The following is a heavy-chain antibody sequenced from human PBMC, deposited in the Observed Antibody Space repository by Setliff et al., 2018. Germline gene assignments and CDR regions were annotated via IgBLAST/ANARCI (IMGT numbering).Heavy chain of an antibody. CDR3: ARDENCSGGTCHIYYHHGMDV. Sequence: ASVKVSCKASGGTFSSYALTWVRQAPGQGLEWMGGVIPMSTTPRYAQKFQGRITITADESTRTVYMELTSLRSEDTAVYYCARDENCSGGTCHIYYHHGMDVWGQGTTVTVSS. D-gene: IGHD2-15*01. J-gene: IGHJ6*02. CDR2: VIPMSTTP. CDR1: GGTFSSYA. V-gene: IGHV1-69*13.